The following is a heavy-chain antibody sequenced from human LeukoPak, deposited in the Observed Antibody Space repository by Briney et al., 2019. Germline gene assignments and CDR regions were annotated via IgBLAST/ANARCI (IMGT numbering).Heavy chain of an antibody. CDR3: ARMDSSGYYLFDY. V-gene: IGHV4-59*02. D-gene: IGHD3-22*01. J-gene: IGHJ4*02. Sequence: VKSSETLSLTCVVSGGSVSGYYWGWIRQPPGRGLEWIGYVYYSGSTNYNPSLKSRVTISVDTSKNQFSLKLSSVTAADTAVYYCARMDSSGYYLFDYRGQGTPVTVSS. CDR1: GGSVSGYY. CDR2: VYYSGST.